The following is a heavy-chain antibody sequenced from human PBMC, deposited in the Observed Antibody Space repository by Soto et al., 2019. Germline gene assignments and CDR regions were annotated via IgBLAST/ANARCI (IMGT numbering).Heavy chain of an antibody. CDR1: GYTFTSYA. Sequence: ASVKVSCKASGYTFTSYAMHWVRQAPGQRLEWMGWINAGNGNTKYSQKFQGRVTITRDTSASTAYMELSSLRSEGTAVYYCVGEPVGATTPVDYWGQGTLVTVSS. J-gene: IGHJ4*02. D-gene: IGHD1-26*01. CDR2: INAGNGNT. CDR3: VGEPVGATTPVDY. V-gene: IGHV1-3*01.